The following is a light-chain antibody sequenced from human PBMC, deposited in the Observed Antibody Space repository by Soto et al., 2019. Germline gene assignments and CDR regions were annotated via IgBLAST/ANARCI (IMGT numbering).Light chain of an antibody. CDR1: SSDIGYYKY. J-gene: IGLJ2*01. CDR3: NSYTNNNTLVL. CDR2: DVT. Sequence: QSALTQPASVSGSPGQSITISCTGSSSDIGYYKYVSWYQQHPGKAPKLIIYDVTNRPSGVSNRFSGSKSGNTASLTISGLQAQDEADYYCNSYTNNNTLVLFGGGTKVTVL. V-gene: IGLV2-14*01.